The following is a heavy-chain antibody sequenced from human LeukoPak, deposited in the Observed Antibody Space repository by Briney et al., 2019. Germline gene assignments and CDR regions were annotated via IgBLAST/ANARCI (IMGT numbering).Heavy chain of an antibody. V-gene: IGHV3-23*01. J-gene: IGHJ4*02. D-gene: IGHD6-19*01. CDR3: AKNRIQWLVAETDY. Sequence: GGSLRLSCAASGFTFSSYAMSWVRQAPGKGLEWVSAISGSGGSTYYADSVKGRFTISRDNSKNTLYLQRNSLRAEDTAVYYCAKNRIQWLVAETDYWGQGTLVTVSS. CDR2: ISGSGGST. CDR1: GFTFSSYA.